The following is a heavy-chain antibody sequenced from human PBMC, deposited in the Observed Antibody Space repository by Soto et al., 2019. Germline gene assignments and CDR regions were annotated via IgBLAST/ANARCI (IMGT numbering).Heavy chain of an antibody. CDR2: ISGSGGST. CDR3: AKGRWLVPRYYYYYGMDV. J-gene: IGHJ6*02. Sequence: GGSLRLSCAASGFTFSSYAMSWVRQAPGKGLEWVSAISGSGGSTYYADSVKGRFTISRDNSKNTLYLQMNSLRAEDTAVYYCAKGRWLVPRYYYYYGMDVWGQGTTVTVSS. CDR1: GFTFSSYA. V-gene: IGHV3-23*01. D-gene: IGHD6-19*01.